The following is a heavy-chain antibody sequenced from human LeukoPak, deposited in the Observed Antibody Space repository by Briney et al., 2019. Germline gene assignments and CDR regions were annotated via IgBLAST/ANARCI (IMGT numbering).Heavy chain of an antibody. D-gene: IGHD3-9*01. CDR2: ISSSSTKI. J-gene: IGHJ6*02. CDR3: TRDPSFDSTFYYGMDV. CDR1: GVTFINYT. V-gene: IGHV3-21*01. Sequence: GGSLRLSCVGSGVTFINYTMNWVRQAPGKGLEWISSISSSSTKIYYADSVKGRFTTARDNAKKSLYLQMNSLRAEDTAVYYCTRDPSFDSTFYYGMDVWGQGTTVTVSS.